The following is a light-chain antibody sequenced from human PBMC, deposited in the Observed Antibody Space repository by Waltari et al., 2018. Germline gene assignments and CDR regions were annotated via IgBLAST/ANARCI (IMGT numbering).Light chain of an antibody. CDR3: QQYSSSFLT. Sequence: TQSPDTLSLSPGEVATLFCRASQTVSRGNLAWYHQAPGAAPRLLIFATSTRASGISDRFSGSGSGTDFTLTIAKVEPGDVGFYYCQQYSSSFLTFGAGT. J-gene: IGKJ4*01. CDR1: QTVSRGN. CDR2: ATS. V-gene: IGKV3-20*01.